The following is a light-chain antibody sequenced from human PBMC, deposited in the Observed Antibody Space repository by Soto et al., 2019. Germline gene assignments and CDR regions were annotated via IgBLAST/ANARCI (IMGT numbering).Light chain of an antibody. CDR1: QGISNY. V-gene: IGKV1-27*01. Sequence: DIQMTQSPSSLSASVGDRVTITCRASQGISNYLAWYQQKPGKVPKLLIYAASTLQSGVPSRFGGSGSGTDYTLTISSLQPEDVATYDCQKYNSAPWTFGQGTKVEIK. J-gene: IGKJ1*01. CDR2: AAS. CDR3: QKYNSAPWT.